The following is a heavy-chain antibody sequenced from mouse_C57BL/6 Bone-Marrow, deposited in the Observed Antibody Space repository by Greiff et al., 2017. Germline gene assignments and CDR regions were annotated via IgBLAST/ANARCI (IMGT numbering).Heavy chain of an antibody. CDR1: GYTFTSYW. CDR3: ATSYDYGYFDY. D-gene: IGHD1-1*01. Sequence: VQLQQPGAELVMPGASVKLSCKASGYTFTSYWMHWVKQRPGQGLEWIGEIDPSDSYTNYNQKFKGKSALTVDKSSSTAYMQLSSLTSEDSAVYYCATSYDYGYFDYWGQGTTLTVSS. J-gene: IGHJ2*01. V-gene: IGHV1-69*01. CDR2: IDPSDSYT.